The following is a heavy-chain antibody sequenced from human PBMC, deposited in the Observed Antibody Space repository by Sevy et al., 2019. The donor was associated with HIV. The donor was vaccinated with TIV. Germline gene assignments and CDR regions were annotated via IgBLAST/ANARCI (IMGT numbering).Heavy chain of an antibody. Sequence: ASVKVSCKASGCTFTSYDINWVRQATGQGLEWMGWMNPNSGNTGYAQKFQGRVTMTRNTSMSTAYMELSSLRSEDTAVYYCARGRVAVLRFLEWYPLGYCGMDVWGQGTTVTVSS. D-gene: IGHD3-3*01. CDR2: MNPNSGNT. J-gene: IGHJ6*02. CDR3: ARGRVAVLRFLEWYPLGYCGMDV. V-gene: IGHV1-8*01. CDR1: GCTFTSYD.